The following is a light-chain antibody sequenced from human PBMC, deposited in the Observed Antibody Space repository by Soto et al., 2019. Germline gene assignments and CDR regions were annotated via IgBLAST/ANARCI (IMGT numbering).Light chain of an antibody. V-gene: IGKV3-11*01. CDR2: DAS. J-gene: IGKJ1*01. CDR3: QQRSNWWT. Sequence: EIMLTQSPATLSLSPGERATLSCRASQSVSSYLAWYQQKPGQAPRLLIYDASNRATGIPARFSGSGSGTDFTLTISSLEPEDFAVYYCQQRSNWWTFGQGTKVDNK. CDR1: QSVSSY.